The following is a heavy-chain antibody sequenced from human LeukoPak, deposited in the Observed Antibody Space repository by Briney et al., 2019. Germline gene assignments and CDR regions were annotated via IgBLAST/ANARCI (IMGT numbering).Heavy chain of an antibody. V-gene: IGHV4-34*01. CDR3: ARYTGYSYGFLKKKPNWYFDL. D-gene: IGHD5-18*01. CDR1: GGSFSGYY. J-gene: IGHJ2*01. Sequence: KPSETLSLTCAVYGGSFSGYYWSWIRQPPGKGLEWIGEINHSGSTNYNPSLKSRVTISVDTSKNQFSLKLSSVTAADTAVYYCARYTGYSYGFLKKKPNWYFDLWGRGTLVTVSS. CDR2: INHSGST.